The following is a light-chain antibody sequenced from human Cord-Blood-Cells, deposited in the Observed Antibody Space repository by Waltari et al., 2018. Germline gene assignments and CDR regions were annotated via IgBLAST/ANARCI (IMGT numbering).Light chain of an antibody. CDR1: QSVSSN. CDR3: QQYNNWPFT. V-gene: IGKV3-15*01. Sequence: EIVMTQSPATLSMSPGERAPPSCRASQSVSSNLAWYQQKPGQAPRLLIYGASTRATGIPARFSGSGSGTEFTLTISSLQSEDFAVYYCQQYNNWPFTFGGGTKVEIK. J-gene: IGKJ4*01. CDR2: GAS.